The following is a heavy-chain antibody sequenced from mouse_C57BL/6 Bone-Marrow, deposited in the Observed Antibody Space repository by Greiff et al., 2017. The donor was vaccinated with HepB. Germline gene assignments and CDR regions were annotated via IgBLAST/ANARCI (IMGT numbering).Heavy chain of an antibody. CDR1: GYTFTSYW. D-gene: IGHD1-1*01. V-gene: IGHV1-50*01. Sequence: VQLQQPGAELVKPGASVKLSCKASGYTFTSYWMQWVKQRPGQGLEWIGEIDPSDSYTNYNQKFKGKATLTVDTSSSTAYMQLSSLTSEDSAVYYCAWIYYGSSLGFAYWGQGTLVTVSA. CDR2: IDPSDSYT. J-gene: IGHJ3*01. CDR3: AWIYYGSSLGFAY.